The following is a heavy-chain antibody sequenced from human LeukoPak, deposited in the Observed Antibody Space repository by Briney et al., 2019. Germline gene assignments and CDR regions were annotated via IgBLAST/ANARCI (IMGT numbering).Heavy chain of an antibody. Sequence: PGGSLRLSCAASGFTFINYAMSWVRQAPGKGLEWVSYISSSGSTIYYADSVKGRVTISRYNAKNSLYLQMNSLRAEDTAVYYCASGVTIFGVVRFDYWGQGTLVTVSS. CDR2: ISSSGSTI. V-gene: IGHV3-48*03. J-gene: IGHJ4*02. CDR3: ASGVTIFGVVRFDY. D-gene: IGHD3-3*01. CDR1: GFTFINYA.